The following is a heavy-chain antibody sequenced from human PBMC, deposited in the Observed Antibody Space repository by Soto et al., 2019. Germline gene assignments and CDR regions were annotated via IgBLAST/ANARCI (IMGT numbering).Heavy chain of an antibody. CDR1: GYTFTSYA. V-gene: IGHV1-18*01. CDR3: AKVASSGSYPDLFDV. J-gene: IGHJ4*02. D-gene: IGHD1-26*01. CDR2: IATSNGAT. Sequence: ASVKVSCKASGYTFTSYAISWVRQAPGQGLEWMGWIATSNGATNYARIFQDRLTMTTDTSTKTAYMELRSLTSDDTAVYYCAKVASSGSYPDLFDVWGQGTQVTVPS.